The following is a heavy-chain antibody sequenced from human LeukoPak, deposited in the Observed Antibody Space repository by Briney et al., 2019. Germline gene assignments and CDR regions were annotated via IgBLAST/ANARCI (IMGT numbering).Heavy chain of an antibody. D-gene: IGHD2-2*02. J-gene: IGHJ3*01. Sequence: GGSLRLSCAASGFTFSSYWMHWVRQAPGKGLVWVSRINSDGSSTSYADSVKGRFTISRDNAKNTLYLQMNSLRAEDTAVYYCARGPSYCSSTSCYTPEVWGQGTMVTVSS. CDR1: GFTFSSYW. CDR2: INSDGSST. CDR3: ARGPSYCSSTSCYTPEV. V-gene: IGHV3-74*01.